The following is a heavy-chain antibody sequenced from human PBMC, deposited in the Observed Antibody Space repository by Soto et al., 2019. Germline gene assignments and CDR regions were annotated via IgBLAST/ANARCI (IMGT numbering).Heavy chain of an antibody. Sequence: GGSLRLSCAASGFTFSSYGMHWVRQAPGKGLELVAVISYDGSNKYYADSVKGRFTISRDNSKNTLYLQMNSLRAEDTAVYYCAKGGSPYYYYGMDVWGQGTTVTVSS. D-gene: IGHD5-12*01. CDR3: AKGGSPYYYYGMDV. J-gene: IGHJ6*02. CDR2: ISYDGSNK. V-gene: IGHV3-30*18. CDR1: GFTFSSYG.